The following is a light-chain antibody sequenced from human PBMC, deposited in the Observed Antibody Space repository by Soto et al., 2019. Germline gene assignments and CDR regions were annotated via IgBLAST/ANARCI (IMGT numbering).Light chain of an antibody. CDR3: CSYAGL. J-gene: IGLJ2*01. V-gene: IGLV2-11*01. Sequence: SALTQPRSVSGSPGQSVTISCTGTSSDVGAYNYVSWYQQYPGKAPKLMIYDVNKRPSGVPDRFSGSKSGNTASLTISGLQAEDEADYFCCSYAGLFGGGTK. CDR1: SSDVGAYNY. CDR2: DVN.